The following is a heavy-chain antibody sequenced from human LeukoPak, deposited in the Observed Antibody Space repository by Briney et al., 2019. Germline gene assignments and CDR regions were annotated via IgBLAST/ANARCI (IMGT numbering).Heavy chain of an antibody. CDR2: IYYTGST. CDR3: ARTNYYYYYMDV. Sequence: SETLFLTCTVSGGSISTFYWSWIRQPPGKGLEWIGYIYYTGSTNYNPSLKSRVTISVDTSKNQFSLKLSSVTAADTAVYYCARTNYYYYYMDVWGKGTTVTVSS. J-gene: IGHJ6*03. V-gene: IGHV4-59*01. CDR1: GGSISTFY.